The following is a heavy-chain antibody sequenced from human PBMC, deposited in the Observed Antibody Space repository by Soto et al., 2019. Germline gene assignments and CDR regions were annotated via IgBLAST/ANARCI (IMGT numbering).Heavy chain of an antibody. D-gene: IGHD1-26*01. J-gene: IGHJ5*02. CDR2: ISACNGNT. CDR1: GYTFTSYA. V-gene: IGHV1-18*01. Sequence: ASVKVSCKASGYTFTSYAIPWVRQAPGQRLEWMGRISACNGNTNYAQKLQGRVTMTTDTSTSTAYMELRSLRSDDTAVYYCARVVGALGHWFDPWGQGTLVTVSS. CDR3: ARVVGALGHWFDP.